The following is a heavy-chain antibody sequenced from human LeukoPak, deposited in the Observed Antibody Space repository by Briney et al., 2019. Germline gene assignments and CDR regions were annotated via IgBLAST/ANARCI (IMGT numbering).Heavy chain of an antibody. Sequence: ASVKVSCKASGYTLTKFGMSWVRQAPGQGLEWLGWINTYNGKTKLGEKFQGRVTMTTDTSTSTVYMELTSLRADDTAVYFCARDTPQHLKRFDYWGQGTLVTVSS. J-gene: IGHJ4*02. V-gene: IGHV1-18*01. CDR3: ARDTPQHLKRFDY. D-gene: IGHD6-13*01. CDR2: INTYNGKT. CDR1: GYTLTKFG.